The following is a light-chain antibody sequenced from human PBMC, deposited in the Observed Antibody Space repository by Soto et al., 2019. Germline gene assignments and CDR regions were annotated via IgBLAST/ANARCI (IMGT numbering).Light chain of an antibody. V-gene: IGLV3-9*01. CDR2: RDS. J-gene: IGLJ2*01. CDR3: QVWDSSF. CDR1: NIGSKN. Sequence: SYELTQPLSVSVALGQTARIPCGGNNIGSKNVHWYQQKSGQAPVLVIYRDSNRPSGIPERFSGSNSGNTATLTISSAQAGDEADYYCQVWDSSFFGGGTKLTVL.